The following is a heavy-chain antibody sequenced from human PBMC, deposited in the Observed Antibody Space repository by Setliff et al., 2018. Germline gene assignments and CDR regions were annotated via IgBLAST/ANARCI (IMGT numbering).Heavy chain of an antibody. Sequence: PGGSLRLSCAASGFTFSSYWMSWVRQAPGKGLECVSSISAGTTYIYYADSAKGRFTISRDNAKNSLYLEMNSLRAEDTAVYYCARGPTLIDSWGQGTLVTVSS. CDR1: GFTFSSYW. J-gene: IGHJ4*02. CDR2: ISAGTTYI. V-gene: IGHV3-21*01. CDR3: ARGPTLIDS. D-gene: IGHD3-16*01.